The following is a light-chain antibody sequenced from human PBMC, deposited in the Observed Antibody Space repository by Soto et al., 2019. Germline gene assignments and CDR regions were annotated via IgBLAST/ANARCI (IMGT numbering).Light chain of an antibody. CDR2: DVT. CDR3: SSFTSSSTPRV. Sequence: QSALTQPASVSGSPGQSITISCTGTSSDVGGYNYVSWYQQHPGKAPKLMIYDVTSRPSGVSNRFSGSKSGNTASLTISGLQAEDEADYYCSSFTSSSTPRVFGTGTKLT. J-gene: IGLJ1*01. V-gene: IGLV2-14*03. CDR1: SSDVGGYNY.